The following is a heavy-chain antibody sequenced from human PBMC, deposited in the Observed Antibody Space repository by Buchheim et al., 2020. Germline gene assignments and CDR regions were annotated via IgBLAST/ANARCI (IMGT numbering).Heavy chain of an antibody. J-gene: IGHJ3*02. Sequence: QVQLVESGGGLVKPGGSLRLSCAASGFTFSDYYMSWIRQAPGKGLEWVSYISSSGSTIYYADSVKGRFTISRDNAKNSLYLQMNSLRAEDTAVYYCARELTSSGYLPWPQPAKGDAFDIWGQGT. D-gene: IGHD3-22*01. CDR1: GFTFSDYY. CDR2: ISSSGSTI. CDR3: ARELTSSGYLPWPQPAKGDAFDI. V-gene: IGHV3-11*01.